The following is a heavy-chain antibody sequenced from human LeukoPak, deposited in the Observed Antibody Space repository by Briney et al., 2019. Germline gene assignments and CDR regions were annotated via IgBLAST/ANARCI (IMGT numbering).Heavy chain of an antibody. Sequence: SQTLSLTCTVSGGSISSGDYYWSWIRQPPGKGLEWIGYIYYSGSTYYNPSLKSRVTISVDTSKNQFSLKLSSVTAADTAVYYCARRGGIVPVIVAWGQGTLVTVSS. V-gene: IGHV4-30-4*01. J-gene: IGHJ5*02. CDR2: IYYSGST. CDR3: ARRGGIVPVIVA. CDR1: GGSISSGDYY. D-gene: IGHD3-16*02.